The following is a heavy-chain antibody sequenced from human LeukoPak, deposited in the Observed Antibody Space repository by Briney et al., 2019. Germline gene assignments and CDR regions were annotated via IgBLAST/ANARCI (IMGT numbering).Heavy chain of an antibody. D-gene: IGHD1/OR15-1a*01. CDR2: INHSGST. CDR3: ARGGGYNWNNRCWFDP. CDR1: SGSFSGYY. V-gene: IGHV4-34*01. Sequence: SETLSLTCAVYSGSFSGYYWSWIRQPPGKGLEWIGEINHSGSTKYNPSLKSRVTISADTSKNQFSLNLSSVTAADTAVYYCARGGGYNWNNRCWFDPWGQGTLVTVSS. J-gene: IGHJ5*02.